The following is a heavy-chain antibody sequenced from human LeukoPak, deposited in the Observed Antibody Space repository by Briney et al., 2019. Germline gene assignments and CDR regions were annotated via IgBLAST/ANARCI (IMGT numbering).Heavy chain of an antibody. J-gene: IGHJ4*02. V-gene: IGHV3-23*01. CDR2: ISASGGKT. Sequence: GGSLRLSCAASGFIFNDYAMSWVRDVPGKGLECVSVISASGGKTYYADSVKGRFTISRDTSKTTISLQMNSLRVEDSAVYYCAKWTRTTLFRGDRARFDSWGQGTLVTVSS. CDR3: AKWTRTTLFRGDRARFDS. D-gene: IGHD3-10*01. CDR1: GFIFNDYA.